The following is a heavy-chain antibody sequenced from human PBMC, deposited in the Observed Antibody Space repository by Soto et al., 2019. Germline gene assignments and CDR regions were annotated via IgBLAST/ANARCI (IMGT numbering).Heavy chain of an antibody. CDR1: GFTFSDYY. CDR3: ARDNGYDSSGYRNPGDAFDI. V-gene: IGHV3-11*01. D-gene: IGHD3-22*01. J-gene: IGHJ3*02. CDR2: ISGGGGTI. Sequence: GGSLRLSCAASGFTFSDYYMSWIRQAPGRGLEWVSYISGGGGTIYYEDSVKGRSTTSRDNAKNSLYLQMNSLRAEDTAVYYCARDNGYDSSGYRNPGDAFDIWGQGTMVTVSS.